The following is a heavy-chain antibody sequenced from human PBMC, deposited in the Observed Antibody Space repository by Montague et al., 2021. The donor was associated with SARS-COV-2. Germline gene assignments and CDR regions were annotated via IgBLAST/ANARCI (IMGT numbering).Heavy chain of an antibody. V-gene: IGHV4-34*01. CDR1: RGSFSNYY. J-gene: IGHJ3*02. D-gene: IGHD3-9*01. CDR3: ARGRPVQGSFRHFDSISSGALDI. CDR2: INQGGAP. Sequence: SETLSLTCAVSRGSFSNYYWTRIRQSPGKGLEWIGEINQGGAPNYTPFLKSRVTISLDTSKKQISLKLNSVTVADTAVFFCARGRPVQGSFRHFDSISSGALDIWAQGSLVIVSS.